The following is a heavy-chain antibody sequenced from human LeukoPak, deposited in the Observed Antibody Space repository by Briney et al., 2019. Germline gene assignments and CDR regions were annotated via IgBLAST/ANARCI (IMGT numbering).Heavy chain of an antibody. Sequence: PGGSLRLSCAASGFTFSSHAMSWVRQAPGKGLEWVSAISGVSGDTYDADSVKGRFTISRDNSENTLYLQMNSLRAEDTAVYYCANRIGYYDSSGYYQHGGYYFDYWGQGTLVTVSS. D-gene: IGHD3-22*01. J-gene: IGHJ4*02. CDR2: ISGVSGDT. V-gene: IGHV3-23*01. CDR3: ANRIGYYDSSGYYQHGGYYFDY. CDR1: GFTFSSHA.